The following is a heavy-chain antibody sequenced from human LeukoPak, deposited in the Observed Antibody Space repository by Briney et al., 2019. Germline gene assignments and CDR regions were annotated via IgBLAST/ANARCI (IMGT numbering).Heavy chain of an antibody. Sequence: QPGGSLRLSCAASGFTFSDHYMDWVRQAPGKGLEWVGRTRNKANSYTTEYAASVKGRFTISRDDSKNSLYLQMNSLKTEDTAVYYCIPMIDPPAWGQGTLVTVSS. CDR1: GFTFSDHY. D-gene: IGHD3-22*01. J-gene: IGHJ4*02. CDR3: IPMIDPPA. CDR2: TRNKANSYTT. V-gene: IGHV3-72*01.